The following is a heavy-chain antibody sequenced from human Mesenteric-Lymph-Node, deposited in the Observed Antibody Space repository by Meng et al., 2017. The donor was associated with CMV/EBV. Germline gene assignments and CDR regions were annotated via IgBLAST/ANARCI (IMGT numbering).Heavy chain of an antibody. J-gene: IGHJ4*02. Sequence: TLSLTCNVYGGSINSYYWSWSRQPPGKGLEWVGYIYYTGSTNYNPSLKSRVTISVDTSNNHFSLKLSSVTAADTAVYFCARGRGVFDYWGQGTLVTVSS. D-gene: IGHD3-10*01. V-gene: IGHV4-59*01. CDR1: GGSINSYY. CDR3: ARGRGVFDY. CDR2: IYYTGST.